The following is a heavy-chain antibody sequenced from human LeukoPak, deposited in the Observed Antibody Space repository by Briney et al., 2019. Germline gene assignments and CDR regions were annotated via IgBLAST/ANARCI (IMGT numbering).Heavy chain of an antibody. D-gene: IGHD3-22*01. CDR1: GFTFSSYE. V-gene: IGHV3-48*03. CDR2: ISSSGSSK. J-gene: IGHJ4*02. CDR3: ARALYYYDSSGYYTPG. Sequence: GGSLRLSCAASGFTFSSYEMNWVRQAPGKGLEWVSYISSSGSSKYYADSVKGRFTISRDNAKNSLYLQMNTLRAEHTAVYYCARALYYYDSSGYYTPGWGQGTLVTVSS.